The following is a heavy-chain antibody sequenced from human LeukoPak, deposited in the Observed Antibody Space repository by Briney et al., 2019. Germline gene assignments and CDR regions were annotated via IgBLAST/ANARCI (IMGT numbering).Heavy chain of an antibody. D-gene: IGHD2-2*01. CDR2: ISGSGGST. V-gene: IGHV3-23*01. J-gene: IGHJ4*02. CDR1: GFTFSSYA. Sequence: PGGSLRLSCAASGFTFSSYAMSWVRQAPGKGLEWVSAISGSGGSTYYADSVKGRFTISRDNSKNTLYLQMNSLRAEDTAVYYCAKDDLIVVVPAAHDYWGQGTLVTVSS. CDR3: AKDDLIVVVPAAHDY.